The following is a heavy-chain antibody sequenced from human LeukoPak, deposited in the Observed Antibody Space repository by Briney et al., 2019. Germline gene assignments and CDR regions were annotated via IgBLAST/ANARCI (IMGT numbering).Heavy chain of an antibody. CDR1: GFTFSNAW. Sequence: GGSLRLSCAASGFTFSNAWMSWVRQAPGKGLEWVGRIKSKTDGGTTDYAAPVKGRFTISRDDSKNTLYLQMNSLKTEDTAVCYCTTDSTYYDILTGSTDWGQGTLVTVSS. CDR3: TTDSTYYDILTGSTD. CDR2: IKSKTDGGTT. V-gene: IGHV3-15*01. D-gene: IGHD3-9*01. J-gene: IGHJ4*02.